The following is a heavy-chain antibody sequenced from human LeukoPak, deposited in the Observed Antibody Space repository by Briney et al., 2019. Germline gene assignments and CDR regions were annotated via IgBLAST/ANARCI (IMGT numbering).Heavy chain of an antibody. J-gene: IGHJ6*02. CDR2: IYSGGST. Sequence: PGGSLRLSCPPSRFTFSSYAMSWVRQPPGKGLAGVSVIYSGGSTYYEDSVKGRFTISRDNSKSTLYLQMNSLRAEDTAVYYCAREIRTYYYDSXXXGMDVWGQGTTVTVSS. CDR1: RFTFSSYA. CDR3: AREIRTYYYDSXXXGMDV. V-gene: IGHV3-66*01. D-gene: IGHD3-22*01.